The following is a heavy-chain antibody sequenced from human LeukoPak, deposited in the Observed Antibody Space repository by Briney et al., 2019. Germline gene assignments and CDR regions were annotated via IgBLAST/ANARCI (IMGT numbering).Heavy chain of an antibody. CDR2: IRQDGSEK. V-gene: IGHV3-7*01. CDR1: GFIFSSYW. Sequence: GGSLRLSCAASGFIFSSYWMNWVRQAPGKGLEWVANIRQDGSEKYYVDSVKGRFTISRDNAKNSLYLQMNSLRDEDTAVYYCARASFQRWLQLGGDWGQGTLVTVSS. J-gene: IGHJ4*02. CDR3: ARASFQRWLQLGGD. D-gene: IGHD5-24*01.